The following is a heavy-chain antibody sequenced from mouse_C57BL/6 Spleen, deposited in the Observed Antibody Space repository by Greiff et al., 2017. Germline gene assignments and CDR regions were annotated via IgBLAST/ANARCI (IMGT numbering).Heavy chain of an antibody. CDR2: IYPGSGST. CDR3: ARLTDGNYVKAMDY. V-gene: IGHV1-55*01. J-gene: IGHJ4*01. D-gene: IGHD2-1*01. Sequence: QVQLKQPGAELVKPGASVKMSCKASGYTFTSYWITWVKQRPGQGLEWIGDIYPGSGSTNYNEKFKSKATLTVDTSSSTAYMQLSSLTSEDSAVYYCARLTDGNYVKAMDYWGQGTSVTVSS. CDR1: GYTFTSYW.